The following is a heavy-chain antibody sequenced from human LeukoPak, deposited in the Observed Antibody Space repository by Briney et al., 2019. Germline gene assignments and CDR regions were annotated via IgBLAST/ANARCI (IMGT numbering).Heavy chain of an antibody. J-gene: IGHJ4*02. Sequence: PSETLSLTCAVYGGSFSGYYWSWIRQPPGKGLEWIGEINHSGSTNYNPSLKSRVTISVDTSKNQFSLKLGSVTAADTAVYYCARGSGITGTTGDYWGQGTLVTVSS. V-gene: IGHV4-34*01. CDR1: GGSFSGYY. CDR2: INHSGST. CDR3: ARGSGITGTTGDY. D-gene: IGHD1-20*01.